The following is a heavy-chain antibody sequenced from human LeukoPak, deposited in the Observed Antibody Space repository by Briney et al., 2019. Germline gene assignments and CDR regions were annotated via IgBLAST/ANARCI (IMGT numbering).Heavy chain of an antibody. J-gene: IGHJ4*02. CDR2: ISYDGSNE. D-gene: IGHD1-7*01. Sequence: PGGSLRLSCAASGFTFSSCGMHWVRQAPGKGLEWVAVISYDGSNEYYADSVKGRFTISRDNSKNTLYLQMNSLRAEDTAVYYCAKGGGERYNWNYGNYWGQGTLVTASS. V-gene: IGHV3-30*18. CDR3: AKGGGERYNWNYGNY. CDR1: GFTFSSCG.